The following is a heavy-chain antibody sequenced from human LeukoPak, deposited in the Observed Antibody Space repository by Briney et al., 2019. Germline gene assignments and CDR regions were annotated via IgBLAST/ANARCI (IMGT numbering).Heavy chain of an antibody. D-gene: IGHD5-18*01. Sequence: GGSLRLSCAASGFTFSNYAMSWARQAPGKGLEWVSAISGSGDTTYYADSVKGRFTISRDNSKNTLYLQMNSLRADDTAVYYCAKAKTQAMVLPGNYWGQGTLVTVSS. V-gene: IGHV3-23*01. CDR3: AKAKTQAMVLPGNY. CDR2: ISGSGDTT. CDR1: GFTFSNYA. J-gene: IGHJ4*02.